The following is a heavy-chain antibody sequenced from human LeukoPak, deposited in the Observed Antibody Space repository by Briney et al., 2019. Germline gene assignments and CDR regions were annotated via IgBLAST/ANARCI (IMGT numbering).Heavy chain of an antibody. CDR2: IDTNTGNP. CDR1: GYTFTKYA. D-gene: IGHD3-22*01. V-gene: IGHV7-4-1*02. Sequence: ASVKVSCTGSGYTFTKYAISWVRQAPGQGLEYMGWIDTNTGNPTYAQGFTGRFVFSLDTSVSTAYLQISSLKAEDSAIYFCANCYDSSGFFAYWGQGTLVTVSS. CDR3: ANCYDSSGFFAY. J-gene: IGHJ4*02.